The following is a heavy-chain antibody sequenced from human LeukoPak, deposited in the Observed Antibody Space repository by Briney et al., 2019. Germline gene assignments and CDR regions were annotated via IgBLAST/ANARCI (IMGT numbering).Heavy chain of an antibody. CDR2: INPSGGST. V-gene: IGHV1-46*01. J-gene: IGHJ4*02. D-gene: IGHD3-16*02. CDR1: GYTFTSYY. CDR3: ARDNVIR. Sequence: ASVKVSCKASGYTFTSYYIHWVRQAPGQGLEWMGIINPSGGSTTYAQKFQGRVTMTRDTSISTAYMELSRLRSDDTAVYYCARDNVIRWGQGTLVTVSS.